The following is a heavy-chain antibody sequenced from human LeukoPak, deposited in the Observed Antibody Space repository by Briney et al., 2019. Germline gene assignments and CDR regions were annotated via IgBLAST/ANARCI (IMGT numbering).Heavy chain of an antibody. D-gene: IGHD3-16*02. CDR3: ARDRDPYYDYLWGSYRPSYFDD. J-gene: IGHJ4*02. CDR2: ISSSSSYI. V-gene: IGHV3-21*01. CDR1: GFSFTNYS. Sequence: GGFLRLSCAASGFSFTNYSMNWVRQAPGKGLEWVSSISSSSSYIYYADSVKGRFTISRDNTKNSLYLQMNSLRAEDTAVYYCARDRDPYYDYLWGSYRPSYFDDWGQGTLVTVSS.